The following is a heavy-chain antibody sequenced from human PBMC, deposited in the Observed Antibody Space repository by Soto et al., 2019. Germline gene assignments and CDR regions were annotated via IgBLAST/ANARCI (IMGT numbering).Heavy chain of an antibody. J-gene: IGHJ6*02. D-gene: IGHD4-17*01. CDR2: ISYDGSNK. V-gene: IGHV3-30*18. CDR3: AKALKKRPMTTVTTGPGYYYYGMDV. Sequence: QVQLVESGGGVVQPGRSLRLSCAASGFTFSSYGMHWVRQAPGKGLEWVAVISYDGSNKYYADSVKGRFTISRDNSKNTLYLQMNSLRAEDTAVYYCAKALKKRPMTTVTTGPGYYYYGMDVWGQGTTVTVSS. CDR1: GFTFSSYG.